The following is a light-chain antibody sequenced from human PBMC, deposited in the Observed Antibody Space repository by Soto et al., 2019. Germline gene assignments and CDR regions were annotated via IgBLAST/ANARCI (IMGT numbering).Light chain of an antibody. V-gene: IGKV3-15*01. Sequence: EIVLTQSPGTLSLSPGERATLSCRASQSVSNNYLAWYQQKPGQAPRLLIYGASTRATGIPARFSGSGSGTEFTLTISSLQSEDFAVYYCQQYNNWPLTFGAGTKVDIK. CDR3: QQYNNWPLT. CDR1: QSVSNN. J-gene: IGKJ4*01. CDR2: GAS.